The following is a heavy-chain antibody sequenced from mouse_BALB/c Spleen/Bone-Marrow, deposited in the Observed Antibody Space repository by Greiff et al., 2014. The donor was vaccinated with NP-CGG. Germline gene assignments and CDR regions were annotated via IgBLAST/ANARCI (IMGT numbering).Heavy chain of an antibody. V-gene: IGHV1-26*01. CDR1: GYTFTDYH. Sequence: EVQLQQSGPEPVKPGASVKMSCKASGYTFTDYHMKWVKQSHGKSLEWIGEINPNNGDTFYNQKYKGKATLTVDKSSSTTYMQLNSLTSEDSAVYYCARRQEDYYAWFAYWGQGTLVTVSA. CDR3: ARRQEDYYAWFAY. CDR2: INPNNGDT. D-gene: IGHD1-1*01. J-gene: IGHJ3*01.